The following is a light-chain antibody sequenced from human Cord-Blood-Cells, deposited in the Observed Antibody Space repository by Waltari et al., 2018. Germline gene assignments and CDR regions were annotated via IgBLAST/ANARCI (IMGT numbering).Light chain of an antibody. J-gene: IGKJ2*01. Sequence: DIQLPKSPSSMSASVGHRVTITCRPSQSISSYLNRYQQKPGKAPKLLIYAASSLQSGVPSRFSGSGSGTDFTLTISSLQPEDFATYDCQQSYSTPYTFGQGTKLEIK. CDR1: QSISSY. CDR3: QQSYSTPYT. V-gene: IGKV1-39*01. CDR2: AAS.